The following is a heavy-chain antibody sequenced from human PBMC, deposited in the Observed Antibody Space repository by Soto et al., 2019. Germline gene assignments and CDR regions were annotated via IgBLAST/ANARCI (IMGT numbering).Heavy chain of an antibody. CDR3: ARDRPSEYTYGSSGWSDT. J-gene: IGHJ5*02. D-gene: IGHD5-18*01. CDR2: IYHSGST. Sequence: ETLSLTCGVSGGSISSYYWWSWVRQPPGRGLEWIGEIYHSGSTNYNPSLKSRVTISVDKSKDQFSLELTSVTAADTAVYFCARDRPSEYTYGSSGWSDTWGQGTLVTVSS. CDR1: GGSISSYYW. V-gene: IGHV4-4*01.